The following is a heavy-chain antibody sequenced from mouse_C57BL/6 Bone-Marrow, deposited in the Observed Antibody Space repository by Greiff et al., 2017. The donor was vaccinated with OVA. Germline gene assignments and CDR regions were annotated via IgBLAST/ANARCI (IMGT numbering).Heavy chain of an antibody. J-gene: IGHJ2*01. D-gene: IGHD1-1*02. CDR1: GYTFTSYW. CDR3: ARREGLSYFDY. V-gene: IGHV1-80*01. CDR2: IYPGDGDT. Sequence: QVQLQQPGAELVKPGASVKLSCKASGYTFTSYWMHWVKQRPGQGLEWIGQIYPGDGDTNYNGKFKGKATLTADKSSSTAYMQLSSLTSEDSAVYFCARREGLSYFDYWGQGTTLTVSS.